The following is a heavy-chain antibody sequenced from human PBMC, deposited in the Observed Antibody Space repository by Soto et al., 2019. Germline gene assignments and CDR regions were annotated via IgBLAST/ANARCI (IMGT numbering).Heavy chain of an antibody. V-gene: IGHV3-11*03. CDR2: ISTSSSYT. CDR1: YY. Sequence: YYWTWIRQAPGKGLEWLSYISTSSSYTNYADSVKGRFTISRDNAMNSLYLQMNSLRAEDTAVYYCARLRLTGYFDYWGQGTLVPVSS. J-gene: IGHJ4*02. CDR3: ARLRLTGYFDY.